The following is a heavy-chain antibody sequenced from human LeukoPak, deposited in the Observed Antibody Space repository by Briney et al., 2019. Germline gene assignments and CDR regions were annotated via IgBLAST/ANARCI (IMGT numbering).Heavy chain of an antibody. V-gene: IGHV4-39*01. J-gene: IGHJ4*02. CDR1: GDSISGSSYY. D-gene: IGHD1/OR15-1a*01. Sequence: SETLSFTCTVSGDSISGSSYYWGWIRQPPGKGLEYIGSIYYGGSTYYNPSLKSRVTISVDTSKNQFSLKVSSVTAADTAVYYCARRTWSAFFDYWGQGILVTVSS. CDR2: IYYGGST. CDR3: ARRTWSAFFDY.